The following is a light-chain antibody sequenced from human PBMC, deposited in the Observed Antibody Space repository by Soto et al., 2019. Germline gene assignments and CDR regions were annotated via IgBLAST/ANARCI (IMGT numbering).Light chain of an antibody. J-gene: IGKJ1*01. CDR2: GAS. CDR1: QSVSSN. Sequence: EIVMTQSPATLLLSQGERAPLSSRASQSVSSNLAWYQQKPGQAPRLLIYGASTRATGIPARFSGSGSGTEFTLTISSLQSEDFAVYYCQQYNNWPWTFGQGTKVEIK. CDR3: QQYNNWPWT. V-gene: IGKV3-15*01.